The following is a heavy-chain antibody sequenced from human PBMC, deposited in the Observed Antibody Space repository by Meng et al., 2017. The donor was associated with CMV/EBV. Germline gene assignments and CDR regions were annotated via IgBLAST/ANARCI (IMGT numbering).Heavy chain of an antibody. D-gene: IGHD6-13*01. CDR3: AGGIAAAGEVDY. J-gene: IGHJ4*02. CDR1: GFTFSHYE. Sequence: GESLKISCAVSGFTFSHYEMTWVRQAPGKGLEWICFISSNGRTMYYADSVRGRFAISRDNAKNSLFLQMNDLTAEDTAVYYCAGGIAAAGEVDYWGQGTLVTVSS. CDR2: ISSNGRTM. V-gene: IGHV3-48*03.